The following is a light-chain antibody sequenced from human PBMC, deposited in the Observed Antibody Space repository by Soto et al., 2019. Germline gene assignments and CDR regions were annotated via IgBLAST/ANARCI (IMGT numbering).Light chain of an antibody. V-gene: IGKV3-15*01. CDR2: GAS. Sequence: VVMTQTPATLSVSPGEGGTLSCRASQSVSSKLAWYEQKPGQXHRXXIYGASTRATGIPARFSVIVSGTELTIIFRSLQSEDAEVYDGQQYNSWLWTFGPGTKVEI. CDR1: QSVSSK. CDR3: QQYNSWLWT. J-gene: IGKJ1*01.